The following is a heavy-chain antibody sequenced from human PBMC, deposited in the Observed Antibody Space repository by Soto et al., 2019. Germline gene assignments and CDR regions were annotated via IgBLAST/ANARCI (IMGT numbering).Heavy chain of an antibody. Sequence: ASVKVSCKASGGTFSSYAISWVRQAPGQGLEWMGGIIPIFGTANYAQKFQGRVTITADESTSTAYMELSSLRSEDTAVYYCARDPPIVATTDYYYYGMDVWGQGTTVTVSS. CDR2: IIPIFGTA. CDR1: GGTFSSYA. D-gene: IGHD5-12*01. J-gene: IGHJ6*02. V-gene: IGHV1-69*13. CDR3: ARDPPIVATTDYYYYGMDV.